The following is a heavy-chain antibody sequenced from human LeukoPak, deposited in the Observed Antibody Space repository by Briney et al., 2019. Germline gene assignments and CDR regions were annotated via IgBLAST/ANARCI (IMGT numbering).Heavy chain of an antibody. CDR1: GFTFSSYA. D-gene: IGHD6-13*01. V-gene: IGHV3-30*14. CDR2: ISYDGSNK. J-gene: IGHJ6*02. CDR3: ARDRAAANYYYYGMDV. Sequence: PGRSLRLSCAASGFTFSSYAMHWVRQAPGKGLEWVAVISYDGSNKYYADSVKGRFTISRDNCKNKLYLQMNSQRAEDTAVYDCARDRAAANYYYYGMDVWGQGTTVTVSS.